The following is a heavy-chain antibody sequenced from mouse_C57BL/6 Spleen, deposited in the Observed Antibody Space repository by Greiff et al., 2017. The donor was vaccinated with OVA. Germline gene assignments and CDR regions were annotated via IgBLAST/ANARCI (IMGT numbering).Heavy chain of an antibody. CDR2: INYDGSST. J-gene: IGHJ3*01. CDR3: ARDKDYYGSSSGFAY. Sequence: EVMLVESEGGLVQPGSSMKLSCTASGFTFSDYYMAWVRQVPEKGLEWVANINYDGSSTYYLDFLKSRFIISRDNAKNILYLQMSSLKSEDTATYYCARDKDYYGSSSGFAYWGQGTLVTVSA. CDR1: GFTFSDYY. V-gene: IGHV5-16*01. D-gene: IGHD1-1*01.